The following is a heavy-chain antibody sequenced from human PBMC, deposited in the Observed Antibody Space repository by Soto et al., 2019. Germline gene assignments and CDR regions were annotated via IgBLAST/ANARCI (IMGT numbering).Heavy chain of an antibody. CDR3: ARRTSSWYYFAY. D-gene: IGHD6-13*01. V-gene: IGHV4-59*08. Sequence: SETLSLTCTVSGGSISSYYWSWIRQPPGKGLEWIGYIYYSGSTNYNPSLKSRVTISVDTSKNQFSLKLSSVTAADTAVYYCARRTSSWYYFAYWGQGTLVTGSS. CDR2: IYYSGST. J-gene: IGHJ4*02. CDR1: GGSISSYY.